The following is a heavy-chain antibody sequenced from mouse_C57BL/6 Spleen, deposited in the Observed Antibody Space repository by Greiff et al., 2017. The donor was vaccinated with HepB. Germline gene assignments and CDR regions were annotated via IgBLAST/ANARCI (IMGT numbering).Heavy chain of an antibody. V-gene: IGHV1-80*01. CDR3: ASYGSSYPWFAY. D-gene: IGHD1-1*01. CDR1: GYAFSSYW. CDR2: IYPGDGDT. Sequence: QVQLKQSGAELVKPGASVKISCKASGYAFSSYWMNWVKQRPGKGLEWIGQIYPGDGDTNYNGKFKGKATLTADKSSSTAYMQLSSLTSEDSAVYFCASYGSSYPWFAYWGQGTLVTVSA. J-gene: IGHJ3*01.